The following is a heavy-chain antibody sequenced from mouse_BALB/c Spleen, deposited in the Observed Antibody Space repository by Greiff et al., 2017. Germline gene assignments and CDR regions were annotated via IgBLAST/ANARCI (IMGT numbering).Heavy chain of an antibody. Sequence: DVKLVESGGGLVQPGGSLRLSCATSGFTFTDYYMSWVRQPPGKALEWLGFIRNKANGYTTEYSASVKGRFTISRDNSQSILYLQMNTLRAEDSATYYCARGGIYYVAWFAYWGQGTLVTVSA. CDR2: IRNKANGYTT. CDR3: ARGGIYYVAWFAY. CDR1: GFTFTDYY. J-gene: IGHJ3*01. D-gene: IGHD2-1*01. V-gene: IGHV7-3*02.